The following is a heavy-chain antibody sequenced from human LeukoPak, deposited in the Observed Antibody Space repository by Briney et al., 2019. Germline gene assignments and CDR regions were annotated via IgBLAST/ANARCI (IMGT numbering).Heavy chain of an antibody. CDR1: GYTFTTYG. Sequence: GASVKVSCKASGYTFTTYGISWVRQAPGQGLEWMGWISPYNGDRNYAQKLQGRVTMTTDTSTSTAYMELRSLRDDDTAVYFCARGPSFSDSLCYYYYYMDVWAKGTAVTVSS. CDR2: ISPYNGDR. D-gene: IGHD2-21*02. V-gene: IGHV1-18*01. J-gene: IGHJ6*03. CDR3: ARGPSFSDSLCYYYYYMDV.